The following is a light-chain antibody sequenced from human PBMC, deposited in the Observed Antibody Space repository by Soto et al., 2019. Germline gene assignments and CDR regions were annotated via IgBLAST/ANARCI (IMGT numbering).Light chain of an antibody. CDR2: DAS. Sequence: EIVLTQSPATLSLSPGERATLSCRASQSVSSYLAWYQQKPGQAPRLLIYDASNRATGIPARFSGSGSGTDFTLTISSLEPEDFAVYYCQQRSNSYTFGQGTKLRSN. J-gene: IGKJ2*01. V-gene: IGKV3-11*01. CDR1: QSVSSY. CDR3: QQRSNSYT.